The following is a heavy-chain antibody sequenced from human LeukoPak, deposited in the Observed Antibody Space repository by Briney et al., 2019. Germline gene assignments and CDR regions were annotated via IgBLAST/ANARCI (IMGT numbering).Heavy chain of an antibody. J-gene: IGHJ5*02. CDR2: IYYSGST. CDR3: ARDQCPSVTSCYYGSWFDP. Sequence: PSETLSLTCTVSGGSISSSSYYWGWIRQPPGKGLEWIGSIYYSGSTYYNPSLKSRVTISVDTSKNQFSLKLSSVTAADTAVYYCARDQCPSVTSCYYGSWFDPWGQGTLVTVSS. V-gene: IGHV4-39*07. CDR1: GGSISSSSYY. D-gene: IGHD2-2*01.